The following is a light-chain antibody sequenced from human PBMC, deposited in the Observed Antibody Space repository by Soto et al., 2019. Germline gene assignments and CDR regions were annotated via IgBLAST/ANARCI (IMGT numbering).Light chain of an antibody. J-gene: IGLJ1*01. CDR3: SSYTSSSTLV. CDR1: RDDIGAYDY. CDR2: EVS. V-gene: IGLV2-14*01. Sequence: QSVLTQPASVSGSPGQSITISCAGTRDDIGAYDYVSWYQQHPGKAPKLMIYEVSNRPSGASNRFSGSKSGNTASLTISGLQAEDEADYYCSSYTSSSTLVFGTGTKVTVL.